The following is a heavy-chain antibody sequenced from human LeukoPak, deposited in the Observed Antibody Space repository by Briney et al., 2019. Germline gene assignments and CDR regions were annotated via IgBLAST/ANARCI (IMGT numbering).Heavy chain of an antibody. D-gene: IGHD1-20*01. V-gene: IGHV3-23*01. Sequence: PGGSLRLSCAASGFTFSSYGMSWVRQAPGKGLEWVSAISGSGGSTYYADSVKGRFTISRDNSKNTLYLQMNSLRADDTAVYFCVKETSLTGAGDCWGQGILVTVSS. CDR2: ISGSGGST. J-gene: IGHJ4*02. CDR1: GFTFSSYG. CDR3: VKETSLTGAGDC.